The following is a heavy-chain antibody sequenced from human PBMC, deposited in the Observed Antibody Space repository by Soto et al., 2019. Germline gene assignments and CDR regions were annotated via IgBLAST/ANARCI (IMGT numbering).Heavy chain of an antibody. V-gene: IGHV3-74*03. Sequence: EVQLVESGGGLVQPGGSLALSCAASGFSFSSNWMHWVRQAPGKGLVWVSWGSPDGRNTQYADSVKGRFTISRDNAKNSLYLQMNSLRAEDTAVYFCVKSYDGWAQGTLVTVSS. CDR2: GSPDGRNT. D-gene: IGHD2-8*01. J-gene: IGHJ4*01. CDR3: VKSYDG. CDR1: GFSFSSNW.